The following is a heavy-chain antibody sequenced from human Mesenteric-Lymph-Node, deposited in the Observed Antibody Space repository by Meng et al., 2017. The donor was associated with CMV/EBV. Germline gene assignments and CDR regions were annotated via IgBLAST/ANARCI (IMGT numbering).Heavy chain of an antibody. J-gene: IGHJ4*02. Sequence: ASVKVSCKASGYTFTSYYMHWVRQAPGQGLEWMGIINPSGGSTSYAQKFQGRVTMTRGTSTSTVYMELSSLRSEDTAVYYCARGGLKGSSGYYQYYFDYWGQGTLVTVSS. D-gene: IGHD3-22*01. CDR2: INPSGGST. CDR1: GYTFTSYY. CDR3: ARGGLKGSSGYYQYYFDY. V-gene: IGHV1-46*01.